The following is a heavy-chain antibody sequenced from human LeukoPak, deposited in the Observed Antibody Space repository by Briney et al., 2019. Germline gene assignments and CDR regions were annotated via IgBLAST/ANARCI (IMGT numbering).Heavy chain of an antibody. CDR1: GGSISSYY. V-gene: IGHV4-59*01. Sequence: SETLSLTCTVSGGSISSYYWSWIRQPPGKGLEWIGYIYYSGSTNYNPSLKGRVTISVDTSKNQFSLKLSSVTAADTAVYYCASSYSGSHRAFDIWGQGTMVTVSS. J-gene: IGHJ3*02. CDR2: IYYSGST. CDR3: ASSYSGSHRAFDI. D-gene: IGHD1-26*01.